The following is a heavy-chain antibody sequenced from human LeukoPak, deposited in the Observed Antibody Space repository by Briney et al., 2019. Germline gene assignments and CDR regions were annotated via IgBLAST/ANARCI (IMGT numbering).Heavy chain of an antibody. Sequence: GGSLRLSCAASGFTFSSYAMSWVRQAPGKGLEWVAVISYDGSNKYYADSVKGRFTISRDNSKNTLYLQMNSLRAEDTAVYYCARAEPYYDFWSGYVYWGQGTLVTVSS. CDR1: GFTFSSYA. J-gene: IGHJ4*02. V-gene: IGHV3-30-3*01. CDR3: ARAEPYYDFWSGYVY. D-gene: IGHD3-3*01. CDR2: ISYDGSNK.